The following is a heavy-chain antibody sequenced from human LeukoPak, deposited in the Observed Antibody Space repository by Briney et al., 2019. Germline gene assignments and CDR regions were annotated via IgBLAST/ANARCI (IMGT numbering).Heavy chain of an antibody. CDR1: GGSFSGYY. CDR3: ARGGRLDY. CDR2: INHSGST. V-gene: IGHV4-34*01. J-gene: IGHJ4*02. Sequence: SETPSLTCAVYGGSFSGYYWSWIRQPPGKGLEWIGEINHSGSTNYNPSLKSRVTISVDTSKNQFSLKLSSVTAADTAVYYCARGGRLDYWGQGTLVTVSS.